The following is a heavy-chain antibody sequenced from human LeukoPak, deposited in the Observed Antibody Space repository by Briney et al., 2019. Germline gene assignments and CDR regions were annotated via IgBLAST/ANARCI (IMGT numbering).Heavy chain of an antibody. Sequence: SETLSLTCTVSGGSISSSPYYWGWIRQPPGNGLEWIGSIYYSGTTHYNPSLESRVTISVDTSKNQFSLKLASVTAADTAIYYRAKGAGGFSYYNWFDPWGQGTLVTVSS. D-gene: IGHD5-18*01. J-gene: IGHJ5*02. CDR1: GGSISSSPYY. CDR3: AKGAGGFSYYNWFDP. CDR2: IYYSGTT. V-gene: IGHV4-39*07.